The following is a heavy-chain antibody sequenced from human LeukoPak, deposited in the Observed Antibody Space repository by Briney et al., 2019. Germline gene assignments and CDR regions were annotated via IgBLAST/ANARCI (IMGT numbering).Heavy chain of an antibody. CDR2: INHSGST. CDR3: ARGPPHYDFWSGYSGYFDY. J-gene: IGHJ4*02. CDR1: GGSFSGYY. V-gene: IGHV4-34*01. D-gene: IGHD3-3*01. Sequence: SSETLSLTCAVYGGSFSGYYWSWIRQPPGKGLEWIREINHSGSTNYNPSLKSRVTISVDTSKNQFSLKLSSVTAADTAVCYCARGPPHYDFWSGYSGYFDYWGQGTLVTVSS.